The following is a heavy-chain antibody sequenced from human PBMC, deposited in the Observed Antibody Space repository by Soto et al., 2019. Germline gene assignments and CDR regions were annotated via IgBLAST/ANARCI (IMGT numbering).Heavy chain of an antibody. CDR2: IYSGGGA. CDR3: ATRMTTAPY. CDR1: LFIVSDNY. D-gene: IGHD4-17*01. Sequence: EVRLVQSGGGLVQPGGSLKLSCAASLFIVSDNYMSWVRQAPGKGLEWVSLIYSGGGADYAESVKGRFTISRDNSKNTLYLQMNSLTAEDPGIYYCATRMTTAPYWGQGTVVTVSS. V-gene: IGHV3-66*01. J-gene: IGHJ4*02.